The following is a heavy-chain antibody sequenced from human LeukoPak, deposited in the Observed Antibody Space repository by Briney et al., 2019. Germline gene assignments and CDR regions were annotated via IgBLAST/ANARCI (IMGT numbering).Heavy chain of an antibody. CDR3: ARERLDSSGYYYGYFQH. D-gene: IGHD3-22*01. Sequence: GRSLRLSCAASGFTFSSYAMHWDRQAPGKGLEWVAVISYDGSNKYYADSVKGRFTISRDNSKNTLYLQMNSLRAEDTAVYYCARERLDSSGYYYGYFQHWGQGTLVTVSS. CDR1: GFTFSSYA. CDR2: ISYDGSNK. J-gene: IGHJ1*01. V-gene: IGHV3-30-3*01.